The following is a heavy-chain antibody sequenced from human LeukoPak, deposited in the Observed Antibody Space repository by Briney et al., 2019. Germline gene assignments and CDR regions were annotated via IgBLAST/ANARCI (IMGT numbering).Heavy chain of an antibody. V-gene: IGHV1-18*01. D-gene: IGHD1-26*01. CDR1: GYTFTTYG. CDR2: ISAYNGNT. Sequence: GASVKVSCKASGYTFTTYGINWVRQAPGQGLEWMGWISAYNGNTNYAQRFQGGVTMTTDTSTSTAYMELRSLRSDDTAVYYCTRDMSGSYSTRFDPWGQGTLVTVSS. J-gene: IGHJ5*02. CDR3: TRDMSGSYSTRFDP.